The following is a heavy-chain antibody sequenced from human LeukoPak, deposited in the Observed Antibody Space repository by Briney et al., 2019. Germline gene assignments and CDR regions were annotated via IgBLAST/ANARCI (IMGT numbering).Heavy chain of an antibody. CDR2: INPHSGST. CDR3: ARTWGGFYSGGLGY. D-gene: IGHD2-15*01. Sequence: ASVKVSCKASGYTFAGFYMHWVRQAPGQGLEWVRWINPHSGSTNYAQNLQGRVTMTRDTSIRTAYMELSSLTSDDTAVYYCARTWGGFYSGGLGYWGQGTLVTVSS. J-gene: IGHJ4*02. CDR1: GYTFAGFY. V-gene: IGHV1-2*02.